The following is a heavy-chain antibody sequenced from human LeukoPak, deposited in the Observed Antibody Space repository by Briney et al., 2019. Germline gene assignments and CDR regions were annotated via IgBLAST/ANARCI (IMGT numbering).Heavy chain of an antibody. CDR1: GYPFTTYD. CDR2: MNPNSGGT. D-gene: IGHD1-1*01. CDR3: ARDASGTTGTTYGMDV. J-gene: IGHJ6*02. Sequence: ASVKVSCKASGYPFTTYDINWVRQAPGQGLEWVAWMNPNSGGTVYAQKFQGRVTLARDTSIGTAYMELNSLRSDDTAVYYCARDASGTTGTTYGMDVWGQGTTVTVSS. V-gene: IGHV1-8*01.